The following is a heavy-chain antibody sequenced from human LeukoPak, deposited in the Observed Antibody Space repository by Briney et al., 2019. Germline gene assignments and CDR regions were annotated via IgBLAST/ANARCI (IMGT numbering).Heavy chain of an antibody. V-gene: IGHV3-69-1*01. D-gene: IGHD3-10*01. CDR3: ARDHHPFGSDAFDI. CDR1: GFTVRSNY. CDR2: ISSSSYI. J-gene: IGHJ3*02. Sequence: GGSLRLSCAASGFTVRSNYMSWVRQAPGKGLEWVSSISSSSYIYYADSVKGRFTISRDNAKNSPYLQMNSLRAEDTAVYYCARDHHPFGSDAFDIWGQGTMVTVSS.